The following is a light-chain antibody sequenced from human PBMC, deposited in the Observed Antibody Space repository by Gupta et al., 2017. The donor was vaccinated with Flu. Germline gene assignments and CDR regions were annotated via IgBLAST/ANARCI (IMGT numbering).Light chain of an antibody. Sequence: DIQLTQSPSSLSASVGDRVTITCRASQSISSYLNWYQQKPGKAPKLLIYAASSLQSGVPSRFSGSGSGTDFTLTISSLQPEDFATYYCQQSYSTPLVFTFGPGPKWISN. CDR2: AAS. J-gene: IGKJ3*01. CDR1: QSISSY. V-gene: IGKV1-39*01. CDR3: QQSYSTPLVFT.